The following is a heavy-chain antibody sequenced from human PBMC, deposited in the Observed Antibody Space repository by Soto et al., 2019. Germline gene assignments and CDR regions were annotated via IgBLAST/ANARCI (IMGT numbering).Heavy chain of an antibody. V-gene: IGHV1-3*01. D-gene: IGHD4-17*01. J-gene: IGHJ1*01. Sequence: QAHLVQSGAEVKMPGDSVQVSCKASGFVSTNYNFHWVRQAPGQSLEWMGRINAANGNTEYSQNFQGRVTFTRDASASKAFMKLINLRFDDKAIYYCATDYGSNWRLWGQVTLVSVSS. CDR1: GFVSTNYN. CDR2: INAANGNT. CDR3: ATDYGSNWRL.